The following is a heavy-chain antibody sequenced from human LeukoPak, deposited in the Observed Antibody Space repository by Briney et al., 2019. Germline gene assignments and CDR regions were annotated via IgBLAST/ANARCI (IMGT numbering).Heavy chain of an antibody. D-gene: IGHD2-15*01. Sequence: PGGSLRLSCAASGFTFSSNWMSWVRQAPGKGLEWVSQIKQDGSEKYYVDSVRGRFTISRDNAKNSLYLQMNSLRAEDTAVYYCARDGRHGGSVSDYWGQGTLVTVSS. J-gene: IGHJ4*02. V-gene: IGHV3-7*01. CDR1: GFTFSSNW. CDR2: IKQDGSEK. CDR3: ARDGRHGGSVSDY.